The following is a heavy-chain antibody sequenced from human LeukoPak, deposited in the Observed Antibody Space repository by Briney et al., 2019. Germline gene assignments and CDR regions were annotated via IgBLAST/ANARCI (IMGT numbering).Heavy chain of an antibody. CDR3: ARVVSVLRYLDWLSPHNWFDP. CDR2: IIPIFGTA. V-gene: IGHV1-69*13. D-gene: IGHD3-9*01. Sequence: ASVKVSCKASGGTFSSYAISWVRQAPGQGLEWMGGIIPIFGTANYAQKFQGRVTITADESTSTAYMELSSLRSEDTAVYYCARVVSVLRYLDWLSPHNWFDPWGQGTLVTVSS. J-gene: IGHJ5*02. CDR1: GGTFSSYA.